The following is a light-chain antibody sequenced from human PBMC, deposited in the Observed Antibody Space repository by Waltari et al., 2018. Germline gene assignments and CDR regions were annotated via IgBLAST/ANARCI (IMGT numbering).Light chain of an antibody. CDR2: NNN. J-gene: IGLJ2*01. CDR1: SSNIGSNT. V-gene: IGLV1-44*01. Sequence: QSVLTQPPSASGTPGQRVTISCSGSSSNIGSNTVNWYQQLLGTAPKLLFYNNNQRPSGVPDRFSASKSGTSASLAISGLQSEDEADYYCATWDDSLNGVVFGGGTKLTVL. CDR3: ATWDDSLNGVV.